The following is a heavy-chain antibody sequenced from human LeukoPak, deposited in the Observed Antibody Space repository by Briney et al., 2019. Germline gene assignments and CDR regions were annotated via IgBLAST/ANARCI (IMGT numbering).Heavy chain of an antibody. D-gene: IGHD5-12*01. V-gene: IGHV3-7*03. CDR3: ARVRRRDIVATIGTFDY. J-gene: IGHJ4*02. Sequence: PGGSLRLSCAASGFTFSNYWMSWVRQAPGKGLEWVANIKQDGSEKYHVSSVKGRFAISRDNAKSSLYLQMNSLRAEDTAVYYCARVRRRDIVATIGTFDYWGQGTLVTVSS. CDR1: GFTFSNYW. CDR2: IKQDGSEK.